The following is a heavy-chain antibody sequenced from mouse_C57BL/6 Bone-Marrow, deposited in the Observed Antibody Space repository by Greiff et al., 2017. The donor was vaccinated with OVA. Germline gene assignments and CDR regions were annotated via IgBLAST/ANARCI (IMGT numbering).Heavy chain of an antibody. J-gene: IGHJ2*01. Sequence: EVQLVESGGGLVKPGGSLKLSCAASGFTFSSYAMSWVRQTPEKRLEWVATISDGGSYTYYPDNVKGRFTISRDNAKNNLYLQMSHLKSEDTAMYYCARETTVVVGDYWGQGTTLTVSS. V-gene: IGHV5-4*01. CDR2: ISDGGSYT. CDR1: GFTFSSYA. D-gene: IGHD1-1*01. CDR3: ARETTVVVGDY.